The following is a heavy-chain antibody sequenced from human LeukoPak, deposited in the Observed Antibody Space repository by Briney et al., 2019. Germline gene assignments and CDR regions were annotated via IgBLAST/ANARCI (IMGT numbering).Heavy chain of an antibody. CDR1: GYIFINYG. CDR2: ISGYNGHT. D-gene: IGHD1-1*01. J-gene: IGHJ6*03. CDR3: ARDKQLDWAHYFYYYMDV. Sequence: GASVKVSCKASGYIFINYGISWVRQAPGQGLEWMGWISGYNGHTNYAQKFQGRVTMTRATSINTAYMELSRLRSDDTAIYYCARDKQLDWAHYFYYYMDVWGKGTRSVSP. V-gene: IGHV1-18*01.